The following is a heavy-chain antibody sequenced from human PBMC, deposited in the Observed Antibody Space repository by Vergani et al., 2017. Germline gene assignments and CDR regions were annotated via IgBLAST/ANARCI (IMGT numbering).Heavy chain of an antibody. CDR2: IYSCGST. Sequence: EVQLVESGGGLVQPGGSLRLSCAASGFTVSSNYMSWVRQAPGKGLEWVSVIYSCGSTYYADSVKGRFTISRDNSKNTLYLQMNSLRAEDTAVYYCARDTGTTSDAFDIWGQGTMVTVSS. J-gene: IGHJ3*02. V-gene: IGHV3-66*01. D-gene: IGHD1-14*01. CDR1: GFTVSSNY. CDR3: ARDTGTTSDAFDI.